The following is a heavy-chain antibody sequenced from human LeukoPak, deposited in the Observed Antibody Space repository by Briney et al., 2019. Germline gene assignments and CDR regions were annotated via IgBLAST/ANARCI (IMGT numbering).Heavy chain of an antibody. D-gene: IGHD2/OR15-2a*01. CDR1: GFAFNNDA. CDR3: ARQPFFYYYLDV. J-gene: IGHJ6*03. CDR2: IVGDSTIE. V-gene: IGHV3-23*01. Sequence: GGSLRLSCAASGFAFNNDAMTWVRQAPAKGLEWVSTIVGDSTIEYYADSVKSRFSISSDNSKTMLFLHMNSLRAEDTAIYYCARQPFFYYYLDVWGKGTTVTVSS.